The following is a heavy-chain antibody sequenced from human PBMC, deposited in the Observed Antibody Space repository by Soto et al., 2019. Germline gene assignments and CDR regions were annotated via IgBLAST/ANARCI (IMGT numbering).Heavy chain of an antibody. Sequence: PSESLSLTCTVSGGSITSGDNYWSWIRQPPGKGLEWIGYIYYSGHTYSNPSLKSRLTISVATSKNLFSLKLRSATAADTAVYYCARTYWSGWVRRFFDTWGQGALAPVSS. J-gene: IGHJ4*02. V-gene: IGHV4-30-4*01. D-gene: IGHD3-3*01. CDR1: GGSITSGDNY. CDR3: ARTYWSGWVRRFFDT. CDR2: IYYSGHT.